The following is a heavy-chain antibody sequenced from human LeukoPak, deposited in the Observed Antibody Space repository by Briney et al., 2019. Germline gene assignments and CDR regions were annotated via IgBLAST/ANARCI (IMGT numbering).Heavy chain of an antibody. CDR1: GSAFSSYT. J-gene: IGHJ4*02. CDR3: ARDPNYYDSSGYYHYYFDY. V-gene: IGHV3-21*01. Sequence: GGSLRLSCADSGSAFSSYTMVWVRQAPGKGLEWVSSITRSSTYIHYADSVKGRFTISRDNPKNSLYLQMSSLRAEDTAVYYCARDPNYYDSSGYYHYYFDYWGQGTLVTVSS. CDR2: ITRSSTYI. D-gene: IGHD3-22*01.